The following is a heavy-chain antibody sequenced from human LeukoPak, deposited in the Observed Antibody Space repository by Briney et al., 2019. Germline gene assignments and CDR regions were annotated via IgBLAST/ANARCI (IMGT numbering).Heavy chain of an antibody. CDR2: MYHSGST. D-gene: IGHD3-22*01. V-gene: IGHV4-39*01. CDR3: ARRGQGTSMSRFDY. J-gene: IGHJ4*02. CDR1: GGSISSSNND. Sequence: SETLSLTCTVAGGSISSSNNDCGWIRQPPGKGLEWIGSMYHSGSTYYNTSLKSRVTISVDTSKNRFSLKLSFVTAADTAVYYCARRGQGTSMSRFDYWGQGILVTASS.